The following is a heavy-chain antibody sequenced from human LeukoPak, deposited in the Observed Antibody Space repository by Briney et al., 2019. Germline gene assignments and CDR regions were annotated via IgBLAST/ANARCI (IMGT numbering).Heavy chain of an antibody. CDR1: GGSISSYY. V-gene: IGHV4-39*01. CDR2: MYYSGSS. D-gene: IGHD3-22*01. CDR3: ATDSSASSDAFDI. Sequence: SETLSLTCTVSGGSISSYYWGWIRQPPGKGLEWIGNMYYSGSSYYNPSLKSRVTISVDTSKNQFSLKLSSVTAADTAVYYCATDSSASSDAFDIWGQGTMVTVSS. J-gene: IGHJ3*02.